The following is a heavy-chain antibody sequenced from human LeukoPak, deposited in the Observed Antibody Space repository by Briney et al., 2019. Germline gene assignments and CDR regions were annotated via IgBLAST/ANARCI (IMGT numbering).Heavy chain of an antibody. V-gene: IGHV1-8*02. CDR2: MNPNSGNT. CDR1: GYTFTSYG. CDR3: ARGFGIAAAGYNWFDP. J-gene: IGHJ5*02. Sequence: ASVKVSCKASGYTFTSYGISWVRQATGQGLEWMGWMNPNSGNTGYAQKFQGRVTMTRNTSISTAYMELSSLRSEDTAVYYCARGFGIAAAGYNWFDPWGQGTLVTVSS. D-gene: IGHD6-13*01.